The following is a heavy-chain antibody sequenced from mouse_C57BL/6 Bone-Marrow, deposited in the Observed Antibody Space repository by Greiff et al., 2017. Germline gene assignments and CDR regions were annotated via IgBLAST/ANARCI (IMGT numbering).Heavy chain of an antibody. V-gene: IGHV1-31*01. CDR1: GYSFTGYY. J-gene: IGHJ4*01. D-gene: IGHD1-1*01. CDR2: IYPYNGVS. CDR3: ARAGGSSYDYYAMDY. Sequence: EVKLQESGPELVKPGASVKISCKASGYSFTGYYMHWVKQSHGNILDWIGYIYPYNGVSSYNQKFKGKATLTVDKSSSTAYMELRSLTSEDSAVYYCARAGGSSYDYYAMDYWGQGTSVTVSS.